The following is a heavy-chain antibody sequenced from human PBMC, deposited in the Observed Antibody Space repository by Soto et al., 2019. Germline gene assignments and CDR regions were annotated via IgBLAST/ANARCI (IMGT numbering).Heavy chain of an antibody. Sequence: PSENLSLTCAVSGGSSSTRNGWSWVRQPPGKGMEWIGEIYASGSTNYNPSLKSRVTISVDKSKNQLSLKMRSVTASDTAVYYCAIETVAGRNYRGQGTLVTVSS. CDR3: AIETVAGRNY. J-gene: IGHJ4*02. V-gene: IGHV4-4*02. CDR2: IYASGST. CDR1: GGSSSTRNG. D-gene: IGHD6-19*01.